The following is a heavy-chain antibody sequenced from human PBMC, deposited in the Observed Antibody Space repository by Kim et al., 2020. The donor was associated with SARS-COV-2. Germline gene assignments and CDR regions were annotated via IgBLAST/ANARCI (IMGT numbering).Heavy chain of an antibody. V-gene: IGHV3-7*01. CDR3: AKVRIGFGYAMDV. J-gene: IGHJ6*02. CDR2: IKQDGSEK. CDR1: RFTFSNYW. D-gene: IGHD3-10*01. Sequence: GGSLRLSCAASRFTFSNYWMSWVRQAPGKGLEWVANIKQDGSEKFYVDSVKGRFTISRDNAKNSLYLQMNSLRAEDTAVYYCAKVRIGFGYAMDVWGQGT.